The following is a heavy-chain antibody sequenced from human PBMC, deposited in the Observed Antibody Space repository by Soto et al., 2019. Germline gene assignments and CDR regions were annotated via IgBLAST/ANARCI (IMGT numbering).Heavy chain of an antibody. Sequence: QVQLQESGPGLVKPSETLSLTCTVSGGSISSYYWSWIRQPPGKGLEWIGYIYDSGSTNYNPSLKSRFTISVDTSKNQSSLKLSSVTAADTAVYYCASRYVSCLDYWCQGTLVTVSS. CDR1: GGSISSYY. J-gene: IGHJ4*02. D-gene: IGHD2-2*01. CDR2: IYDSGST. CDR3: ASRYVSCLDY. V-gene: IGHV4-59*08.